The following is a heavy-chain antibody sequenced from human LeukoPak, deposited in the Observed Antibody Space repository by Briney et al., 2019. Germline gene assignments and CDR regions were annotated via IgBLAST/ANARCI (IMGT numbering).Heavy chain of an antibody. J-gene: IGHJ4*02. Sequence: GRSLRLSCAASGFTFSSYGMHWGRQAPGKGLEWVAVIWYDGSNKYYADSVKGRFTISRDNSKNTLYLQMNSLRGEDTAVYYCARDNTALDYWGQGTLGSASS. CDR2: IWYDGSNK. D-gene: IGHD5-18*01. CDR1: GFTFSSYG. CDR3: ARDNTALDY. V-gene: IGHV3-33*01.